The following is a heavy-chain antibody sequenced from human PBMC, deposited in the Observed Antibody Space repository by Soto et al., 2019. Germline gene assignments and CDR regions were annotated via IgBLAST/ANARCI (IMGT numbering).Heavy chain of an antibody. V-gene: IGHV1-58*01. CDR1: GFTFTSCA. CDR3: AADLEEQWLFDP. D-gene: IGHD6-19*01. Sequence: ASVKVSCKASGFTFTSCAVQCVRQARGQRLEWIGWIVVGSGNTNYAQKFQERVTITRDMSTSTAYMELSSLRSEDTAVYYCAADLEEQWLFDPWGQGTLVTVSS. J-gene: IGHJ5*02. CDR2: IVVGSGNT.